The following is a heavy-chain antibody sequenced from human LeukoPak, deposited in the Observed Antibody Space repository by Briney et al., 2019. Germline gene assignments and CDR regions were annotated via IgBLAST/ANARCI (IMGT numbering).Heavy chain of an antibody. CDR2: TSGSTDTT. D-gene: IGHD5-18*01. CDR3: ARRTHTYGNILRYYFDY. Sequence: GGSLRLSCAASGFRFNSYGMNWVRQAPGKGLEWLSYTSGSTDTTYYADSVRGRFTISRDNDKNSLYLQMNSLRDEDTAVYYCARRTHTYGNILRYYFDYWGQGTLVTVSS. J-gene: IGHJ4*02. V-gene: IGHV3-48*02. CDR1: GFRFNSYG.